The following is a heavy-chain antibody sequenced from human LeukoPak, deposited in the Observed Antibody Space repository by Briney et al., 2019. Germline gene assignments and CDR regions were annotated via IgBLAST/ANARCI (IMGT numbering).Heavy chain of an antibody. Sequence: KPSETLSLTCTVSGGSISSGSYYWSWIRQPAGKGLEWIGRIYTSGSTNYNPSLKSRFTISVDTSKNQFSLKLSSVTAADTAVYYCAGVWFGELSSWFDPWGQGTLVSVSS. D-gene: IGHD3-10*01. CDR2: IYTSGST. CDR1: GGSISSGSYY. J-gene: IGHJ5*02. CDR3: AGVWFGELSSWFDP. V-gene: IGHV4-61*02.